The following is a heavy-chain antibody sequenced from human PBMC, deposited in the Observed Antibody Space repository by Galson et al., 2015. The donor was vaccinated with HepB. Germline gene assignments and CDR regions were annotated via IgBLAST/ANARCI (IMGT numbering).Heavy chain of an antibody. CDR3: ARSARGNGDYASAFDI. Sequence: SLRLSCAASGFTVSNDYMGWLRQAPGKGLEWVSVIYSGGLTYYADSVKGRFSFSRDSSKNTLYLQMNSLRAEDTAVYYCARSARGNGDYASAFDIWGQGTMVTVSS. V-gene: IGHV3-66*01. D-gene: IGHD4-17*01. J-gene: IGHJ3*02. CDR1: GFTVSNDY. CDR2: IYSGGLT.